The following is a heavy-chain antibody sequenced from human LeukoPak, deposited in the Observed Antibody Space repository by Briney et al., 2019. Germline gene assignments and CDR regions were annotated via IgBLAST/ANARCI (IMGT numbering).Heavy chain of an antibody. Sequence: ETLSLTCTVSGGSISSSDSYWAWVRQAPGKGLEWVSGISGSGDSTYYADSVKGRFTISRDNSKNTLYLQMNGLRAEDTAVYYCATYRRGYHDSSESYYFDYWGQGTLVTVSS. V-gene: IGHV3-23*01. CDR3: ATYRRGYHDSSESYYFDY. D-gene: IGHD3-22*01. CDR1: GGSISSSDSY. CDR2: ISGSGDST. J-gene: IGHJ4*02.